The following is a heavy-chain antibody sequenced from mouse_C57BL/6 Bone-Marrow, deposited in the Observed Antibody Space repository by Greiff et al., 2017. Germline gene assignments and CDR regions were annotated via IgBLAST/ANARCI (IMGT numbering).Heavy chain of an antibody. J-gene: IGHJ2*01. V-gene: IGHV1-42*01. CDR3: ARVRLLWLPRRGVFDY. CDR2: INPSTGGT. CDR1: GYSFTGYY. Sequence: VQLKESGPELVKPGASVKISCKASGYSFTGYYMNWVKQSPEKSLEWIGEINPSTGGTTYNQKFKAKATLTVDKSSSTAYMQLKSLTSEDSAVYYCARVRLLWLPRRGVFDYWGQGTTLTVSS. D-gene: IGHD2-2*01.